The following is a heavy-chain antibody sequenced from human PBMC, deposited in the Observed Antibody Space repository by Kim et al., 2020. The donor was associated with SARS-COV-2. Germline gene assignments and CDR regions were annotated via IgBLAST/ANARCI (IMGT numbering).Heavy chain of an antibody. V-gene: IGHV3-23*01. D-gene: IGHD5-18*01. J-gene: IGHJ4*02. Sequence: ADPVKGRFTISRDSSKITLYLQMSSLRVEDTAVYYCAKVAGYTYGYPFDYWGQGTLVTVSS. CDR3: AKVAGYTYGYPFDY.